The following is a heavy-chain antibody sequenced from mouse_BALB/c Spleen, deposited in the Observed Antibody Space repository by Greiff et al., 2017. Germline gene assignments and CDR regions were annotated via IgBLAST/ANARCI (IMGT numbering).Heavy chain of an antibody. D-gene: IGHD1-1*01. CDR2: ISSGGSYT. J-gene: IGHJ3*01. CDR3: ARDYYGSSPWFAY. Sequence: DVKLVESGGGLVKPGGSLKLSCAASGFTFSSYAMSWVRQSPEKRLEWVAEISSGGSYTYYPDTVTGRFTISRDNAKNTLYLEMSSLRSEDTAMYYCARDYYGSSPWFAYWGQGTLVTVSA. V-gene: IGHV5-9-4*01. CDR1: GFTFSSYA.